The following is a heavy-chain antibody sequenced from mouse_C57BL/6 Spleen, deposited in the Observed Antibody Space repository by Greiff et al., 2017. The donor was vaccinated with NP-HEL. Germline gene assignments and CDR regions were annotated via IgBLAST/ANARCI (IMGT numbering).Heavy chain of an antibody. CDR2: IYPGSGST. CDR3: ARKDYYGSSYEFAY. Sequence: QVHVKQPGAELVKPGASVKMSCKASGYTFTSYWITWVKQRPGQGLEWIGDIYPGSGSTNYNEKFKSKATLTVDTSSSTAYMQLSSLTSEDSAVYYCARKDYYGSSYEFAYWGQGTLVTVSA. D-gene: IGHD1-1*01. V-gene: IGHV1-55*01. CDR1: GYTFTSYW. J-gene: IGHJ3*01.